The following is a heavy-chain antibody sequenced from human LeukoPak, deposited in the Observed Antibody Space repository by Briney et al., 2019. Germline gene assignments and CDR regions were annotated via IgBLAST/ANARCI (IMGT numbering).Heavy chain of an antibody. D-gene: IGHD6-13*01. J-gene: IGHJ3*02. Sequence: SESLSLTCTVSGASISSYYWSWIRPPPGKGVAWIGYFYYSGSSNYNPSLKSRVTISGDTSKNQFSLKMSSVTAADTAIYYCARVSPAAGAFDIWGRGTMVTVSA. CDR3: ARVSPAAGAFDI. CDR2: FYYSGSS. CDR1: GASISSYY. V-gene: IGHV4-59*01.